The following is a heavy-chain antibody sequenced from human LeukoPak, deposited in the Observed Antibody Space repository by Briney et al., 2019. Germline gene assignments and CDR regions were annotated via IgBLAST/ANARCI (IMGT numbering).Heavy chain of an antibody. CDR1: GFTFDDYA. CDR3: AKESCSSTSCYLGGYFDY. CDR2: ISWNSGSI. V-gene: IGHV3-9*01. D-gene: IGHD2-2*01. J-gene: IGHJ4*02. Sequence: PGGSLRLSCAASGFTFDDYAMHWVRQAPGKGLEWVSGISWNSGSIGYADSVKGRFTISRDNAKNSLYLQMNSLRAEDTALYYCAKESCSSTSCYLGGYFDYWGQGTLVTVSS.